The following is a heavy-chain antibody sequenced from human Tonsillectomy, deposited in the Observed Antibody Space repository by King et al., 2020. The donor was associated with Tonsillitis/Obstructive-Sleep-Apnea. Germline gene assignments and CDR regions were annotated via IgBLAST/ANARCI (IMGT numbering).Heavy chain of an antibody. Sequence: VQLVESGGGLVQPGRSLRLSCAASGFTFDDYAMHWVRQAPGKGLERVSGISWNSGSIGYADSVKGRFTISRDNAKNSLYLQMNSLRAEDTALYYCAKDVAGYSGDAFDIWGQGTMVTVSS. V-gene: IGHV3-9*01. CDR3: AKDVAGYSGDAFDI. CDR1: GFTFDDYA. D-gene: IGHD2-15*01. J-gene: IGHJ3*02. CDR2: ISWNSGSI.